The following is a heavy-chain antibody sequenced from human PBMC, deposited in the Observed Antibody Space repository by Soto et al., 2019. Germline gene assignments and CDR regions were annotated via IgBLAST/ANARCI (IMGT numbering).Heavy chain of an antibody. CDR2: IWYDGTIK. CDR3: ARAPSDYEPYYHYYAMDV. CDR1: GVPFISYG. D-gene: IGHD3-10*01. Sequence: QVQLVESGGGVVQPGTSLRLSCAASGVPFISYGMHWVRQAPGKGLEWVAVIWYDGTIKYYADSVKGRFTISRDNSKKTLYLQLNSLRVEDTAVYYCARAPSDYEPYYHYYAMDVWGQGTTVTVSS. J-gene: IGHJ6*02. V-gene: IGHV3-33*01.